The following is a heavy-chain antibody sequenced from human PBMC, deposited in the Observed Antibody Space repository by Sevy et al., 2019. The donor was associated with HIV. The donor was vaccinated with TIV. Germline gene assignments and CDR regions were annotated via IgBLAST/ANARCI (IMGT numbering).Heavy chain of an antibody. CDR2: ISFSGNYI. Sequence: GGSLRLSCVASGINFKTYKINWVRQTPGKGLEWVSSISFSGNYIYYADFAKGRFTISRDNARNSLYLQMISLTAEDTAVYYCATSSGWALDYWGQGTPVTVSS. CDR3: ATSSGWALDY. V-gene: IGHV3-21*01. CDR1: GINFKTYK. J-gene: IGHJ4*02. D-gene: IGHD6-19*01.